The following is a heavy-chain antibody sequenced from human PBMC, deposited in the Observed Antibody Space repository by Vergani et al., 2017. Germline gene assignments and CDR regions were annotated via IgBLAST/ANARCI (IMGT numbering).Heavy chain of an antibody. V-gene: IGHV1-2*02. D-gene: IGHD3-9*01. Sequence: QVQLVQSGAEVKKPGASVKVSCKASGYTFTGYYMHWVRQAPGQGLEWMGWINPNSGATNYAQKFQGRVTMTRDTSISTAYMELSRLRSDDTAVYYCARDLPLTAFEDWGQGTLVTVSS. CDR2: INPNSGAT. J-gene: IGHJ4*02. CDR3: ARDLPLTAFED. CDR1: GYTFTGYY.